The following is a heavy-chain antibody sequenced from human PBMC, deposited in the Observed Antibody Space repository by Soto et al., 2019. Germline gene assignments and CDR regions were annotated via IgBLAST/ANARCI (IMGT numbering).Heavy chain of an antibody. D-gene: IGHD3-22*01. V-gene: IGHV3-30*18. CDR2: ISSYGSNT. CDR3: AKDPGKYYYDTSGLLTDDY. Sequence: GGSLRLSCAASGFIFSDFGMHWVRQAPGKGLDWLAIISSYGSNTLYADSVKGRFTISRDNSKNTLYLHMNSLRAEDTAVYYCAKDPGKYYYDTSGLLTDDYWGQGTLVTVS. CDR1: GFIFSDFG. J-gene: IGHJ4*02.